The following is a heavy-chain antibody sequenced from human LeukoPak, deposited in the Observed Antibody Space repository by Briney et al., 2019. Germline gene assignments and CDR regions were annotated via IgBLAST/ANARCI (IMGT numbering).Heavy chain of an antibody. CDR3: ARVEYSSSWYV. CDR2: INPYNGNT. CDR1: SYTFISYG. D-gene: IGHD6-13*01. V-gene: IGHV1-8*01. J-gene: IGHJ4*02. Sequence: WASVKVSCKASSYTFISYGITWVRQAPGQGLEWMGWINPYNGNTNYAQKLQGRVTMTRNTSISTVYMELSSLRSEDTAVNYCARVEYSSSWYVWGQGTLVTVSS.